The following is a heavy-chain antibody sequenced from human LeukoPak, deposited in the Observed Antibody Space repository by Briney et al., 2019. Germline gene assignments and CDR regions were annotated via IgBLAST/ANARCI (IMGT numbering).Heavy chain of an antibody. D-gene: IGHD2-15*01. J-gene: IGHJ4*02. CDR1: GFTFRTYA. CDR2: ISGSGDST. CDR3: AKDHIGYCSGASCYDFDY. V-gene: IGHV3-23*01. Sequence: GGSLRLSCAASGFTFRTYAMSWGREAPGKGVEWGSGISGSGDSTNNADSVKGRFTISTDNSKNTLYLQMNSLIADDTAVYYCAKDHIGYCSGASCYDFDYWGQGTLVAVSS.